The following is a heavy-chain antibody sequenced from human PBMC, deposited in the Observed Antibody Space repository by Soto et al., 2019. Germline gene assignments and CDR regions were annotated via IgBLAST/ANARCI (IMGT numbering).Heavy chain of an antibody. CDR1: GGTFSSYA. CDR3: ARGPQQLVLLSWFDP. Sequence: GASVKVSCKASGGTFSSYAISWVRQAPGQGLEWMGGIIPIFGTANYAQKFQGRVTITADKSTSTAYMELSSLRSEDTAVYYCARGPQQLVLLSWFDPWGRGTLVTVSS. V-gene: IGHV1-69*06. D-gene: IGHD6-13*01. J-gene: IGHJ5*02. CDR2: IIPIFGTA.